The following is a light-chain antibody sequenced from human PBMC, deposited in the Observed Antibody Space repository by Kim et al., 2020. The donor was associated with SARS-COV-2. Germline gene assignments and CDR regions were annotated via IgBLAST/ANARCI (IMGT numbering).Light chain of an antibody. Sequence: SASVGDRATITCRESQGIRDDLSWYKQKQGRAPSRLIYSASRLQTGAPSRFSGTGSGTEFTLTVSTLRPEDVATYYCLQQSAYPRTFGQGTKVEI. V-gene: IGKV1-17*01. CDR1: QGIRDD. CDR3: LQQSAYPRT. J-gene: IGKJ1*01. CDR2: SAS.